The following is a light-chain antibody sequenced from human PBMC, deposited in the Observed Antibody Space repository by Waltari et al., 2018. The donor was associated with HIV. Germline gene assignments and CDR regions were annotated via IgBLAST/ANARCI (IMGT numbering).Light chain of an antibody. CDR1: ALPKKY. CDR3: QSTDHDGTWV. CDR2: KDI. Sequence: SYELTQTPSVSVSPGQTARISCSRGALPKKYSSWYGQKPGQAHVLIIYKDIERPSGMPERISGSRSGTGVTLTISDVQAEDEGDYYCQSTDHDGTWVFGGGTKLTVL. V-gene: IGLV3-25*03. J-gene: IGLJ3*02.